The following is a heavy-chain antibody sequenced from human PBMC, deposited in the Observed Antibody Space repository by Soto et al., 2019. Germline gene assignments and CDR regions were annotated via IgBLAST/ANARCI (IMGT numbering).Heavy chain of an antibody. CDR2: IYYSGST. CDR3: ARDIPRYDFWSGYYSYFDY. CDR1: GGSISSGDHY. D-gene: IGHD3-3*01. J-gene: IGHJ4*02. Sequence: SETLSLTCTVSGGSISSGDHYWSWIRQPPGKGLEWIGYIYYSGSTYYNPSLKSRVTISVDTSKNQFSLKLSSVTAADTAVYYCARDIPRYDFWSGYYSYFDYWRQGTLVTVSS. V-gene: IGHV4-30-4*01.